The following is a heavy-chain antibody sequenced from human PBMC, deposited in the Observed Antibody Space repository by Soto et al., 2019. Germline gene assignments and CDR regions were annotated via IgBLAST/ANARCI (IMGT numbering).Heavy chain of an antibody. D-gene: IGHD6-19*01. J-gene: IGHJ4*02. CDR1: GFTFDTYA. Sequence: GGSLRLSCAASGFTFDTYAMSWVRQAPGKGIEWISSLSAGGDRPYYADSVKGRFTISRDNSKTSLYLQMLGLRAEDTAVYYCAKQAGSSSDPFDYWGQGALVTVSS. V-gene: IGHV3-23*01. CDR3: AKQAGSSSDPFDY. CDR2: LSAGGDRP.